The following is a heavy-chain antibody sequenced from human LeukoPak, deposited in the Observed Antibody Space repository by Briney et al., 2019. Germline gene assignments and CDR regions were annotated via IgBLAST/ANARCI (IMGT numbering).Heavy chain of an antibody. CDR1: GGSISSSSYY. V-gene: IGHV4-39*07. D-gene: IGHD2-2*01. J-gene: IGHJ4*02. CDR2: IYYSGSS. CDR3: ARDFTAAALGWFDY. Sequence: PSETLSLTCTVSGGSISSSSYYWGWIRQPPGKGLEWIGSIYYSGSSYYNPSLKSRVTISVDTSKNQFSLKLSSVTAADTAVYYCARDFTAAALGWFDYWGQGTLVTVSS.